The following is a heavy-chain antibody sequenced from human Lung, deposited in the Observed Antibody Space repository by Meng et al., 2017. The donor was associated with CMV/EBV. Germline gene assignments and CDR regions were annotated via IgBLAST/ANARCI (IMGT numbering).Heavy chain of an antibody. J-gene: IGHJ5*02. D-gene: IGHD2-2*01. CDR3: ARAPWVYCTKTSCYGFDP. V-gene: IGHV1-46*01. CDR1: GYTFTNYH. CDR2: NNPSGGST. Sequence: SXXVSXXASGYTFTNYHMHWVRQAPGQGLEWMGINNPSGGSTNYAQKFQGRVTMTRDTSTSSVYMELSSLRSEDTAMYYCARAPWVYCTKTSCYGFDPWXQGTXVTVSS.